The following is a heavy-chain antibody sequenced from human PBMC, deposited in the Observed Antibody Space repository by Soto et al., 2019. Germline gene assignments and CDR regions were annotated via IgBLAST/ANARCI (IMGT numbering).Heavy chain of an antibody. V-gene: IGHV3-33*01. D-gene: IGHD4-17*01. CDR3: AREMALDGDYSAEYFDY. J-gene: IGHJ4*02. Sequence: QVQLVESGGGVVQPGRSLRLSCAASGFTFSSYGMHWVRQAPGKGLEGVAVIWYDGSNKYYADSVKGRFTISRDNSKNTLYLQMNSLRAEDTAVYYCAREMALDGDYSAEYFDYWGQGTLVTVSS. CDR1: GFTFSSYG. CDR2: IWYDGSNK.